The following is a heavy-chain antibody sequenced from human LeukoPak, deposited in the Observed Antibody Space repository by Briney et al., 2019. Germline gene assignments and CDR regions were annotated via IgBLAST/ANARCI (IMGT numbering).Heavy chain of an antibody. CDR3: ARVEVGYSYGHDY. Sequence: SETLSLTCTVSGGSISSYYWSWIRQPPGKGLEWIAYIYYSGSTNYNPSLKSRVTVSVDTSKNQFSLKLSSVTAADTAVYYCARVEVGYSYGHDYWGQGTLVTVSS. CDR2: IYYSGST. J-gene: IGHJ4*02. CDR1: GGSISSYY. D-gene: IGHD5-18*01. V-gene: IGHV4-59*01.